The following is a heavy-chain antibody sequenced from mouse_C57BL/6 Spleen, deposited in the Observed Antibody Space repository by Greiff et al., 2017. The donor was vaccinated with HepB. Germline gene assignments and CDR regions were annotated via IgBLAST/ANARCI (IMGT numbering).Heavy chain of an antibody. CDR2: IDPEDGDT. CDR1: GFNIKDYY. J-gene: IGHJ4*01. Sequence: DVKLQESGAELVRPGASVKLSCTASGFNIKDYYMHWVKQRPEQGLEWIGRIDPEDGDTEYAPKFQGKATMTADTSSNTAYLQLSSLTSEDTAAYYCTTGGRFAMDYWGQGTSVTVSS. V-gene: IGHV14-1*01. CDR3: TTGGRFAMDY.